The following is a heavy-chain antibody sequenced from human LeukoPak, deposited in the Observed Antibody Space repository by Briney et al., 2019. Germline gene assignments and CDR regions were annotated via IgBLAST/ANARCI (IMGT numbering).Heavy chain of an antibody. Sequence: PSGTLSLTCAVSGGSISSSNWWSWVRQPPGKGLEWIGEIYHSGSTNYNPSLKSRVTISVDKSKNQFSLKLSSVTAADTAVYYCARGKGYCSSTSCYFRYYYGMDVWGQGTTVTVSS. CDR2: IYHSGST. CDR3: ARGKGYCSSTSCYFRYYYGMDV. J-gene: IGHJ6*02. V-gene: IGHV4-4*02. D-gene: IGHD2-2*01. CDR1: GGSISSSNW.